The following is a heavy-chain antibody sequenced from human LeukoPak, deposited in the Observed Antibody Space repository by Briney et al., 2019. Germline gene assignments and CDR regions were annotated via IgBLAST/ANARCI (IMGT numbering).Heavy chain of an antibody. CDR2: INPNSGGT. J-gene: IGHJ3*02. Sequence: ASVKVSCKASGYTFTGYYMHWVRQAPGQGLEWMGWINPNSGGTNYAQKFQGRVTMTRDTSISTAYMELSRLRSDDTAVYYCATGEGATTEAFDIWGQGTMVTVSS. CDR1: GYTFTGYY. CDR3: ATGEGATTEAFDI. V-gene: IGHV1-2*02. D-gene: IGHD1-26*01.